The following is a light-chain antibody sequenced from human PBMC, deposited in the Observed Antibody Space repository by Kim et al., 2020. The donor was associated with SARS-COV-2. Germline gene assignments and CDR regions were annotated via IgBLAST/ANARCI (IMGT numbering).Light chain of an antibody. CDR1: SSDIV. CDR3: CSYEGTVV. CDR2: EVN. V-gene: IGLV2-23*02. Sequence: QSALTQPASVSGSPGQSITISCTGASSDIVSWYQHHPGEAPKLIIFEVNKRPSQISNRFSGSKSGNTASLTIAGLQAKDEANYYCCSYEGTVVFGGGTQLTVL. J-gene: IGLJ2*01.